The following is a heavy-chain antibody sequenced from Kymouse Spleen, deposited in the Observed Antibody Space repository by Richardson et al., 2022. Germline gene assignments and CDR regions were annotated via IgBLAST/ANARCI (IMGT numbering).Heavy chain of an antibody. CDR2: ISYDGSNK. Sequence: QVQLVESGGGVVQPGRSLRLSCAASGFTFSSYGMHWVRQAPGKGLEWVAVISYDGSNKYYADSVKGRFTISRDNSKNTLYLQMNSLRAEDTAVYYCAKDRGYSSFRGYYYYGMDVWGQGTTVTVSS. CDR3: AKDRGYSSFRGYYYYGMDV. J-gene: IGHJ6*02. D-gene: IGHD6-13*01,IGHD6-25*01. V-gene: IGHV3-30*18. CDR1: GFTFSSYG.